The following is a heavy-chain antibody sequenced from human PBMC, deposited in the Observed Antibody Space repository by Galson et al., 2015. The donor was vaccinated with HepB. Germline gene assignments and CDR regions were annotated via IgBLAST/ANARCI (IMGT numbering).Heavy chain of an antibody. D-gene: IGHD2-15*01. CDR2: ISGSGGRT. CDR3: AKDEGYCTGGNCYSYYFYFAMGV. CDR1: GFTFSGYA. Sequence: SLRLSCAGSGFTFSGYAMSWVRQAPGEGLEWVSSISGSGGRTYYADSVKGRFTISRDNSKNTLYLQMNRLRVEDTAVYYCAKDEGYCTGGNCYSYYFYFAMGVWGQGTTVTVSS. V-gene: IGHV3-23*01. J-gene: IGHJ6*02.